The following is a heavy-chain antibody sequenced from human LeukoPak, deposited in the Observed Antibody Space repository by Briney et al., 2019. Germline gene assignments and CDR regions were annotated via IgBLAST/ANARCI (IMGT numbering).Heavy chain of an antibody. V-gene: IGHV1-18*01. J-gene: IGHJ6*03. CDR1: GYTFTSYG. CDR3: ARVRYDILTGYYLYYYMDV. D-gene: IGHD3-9*01. CDR2: ISAYNGNT. Sequence: VASVKVSCKASGYTFTSYGISWVRQAPGQGLEWMGWISAYNGNTSYAQKLQGRVTMTTDTSTSTAYMELRSLRSDDTAVYYCARVRYDILTGYYLYYYMDVWGKGTTVTISS.